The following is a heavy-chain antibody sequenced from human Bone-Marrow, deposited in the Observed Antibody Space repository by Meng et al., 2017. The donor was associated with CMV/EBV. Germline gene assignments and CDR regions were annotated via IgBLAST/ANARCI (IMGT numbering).Heavy chain of an antibody. Sequence: GESLKISCKTSGFIFADYAMSWVRQAPGKGLEWVGFVRSEAFGGTTEYAASVKGWFTVSRDDSRGLAYLQMNNLKTEDTAVYYCTRDQDFWGQGTLVTVSS. CDR3: TRDQDF. V-gene: IGHV3-49*04. CDR2: VRSEAFGGTT. CDR1: GFIFADYA. J-gene: IGHJ4*02.